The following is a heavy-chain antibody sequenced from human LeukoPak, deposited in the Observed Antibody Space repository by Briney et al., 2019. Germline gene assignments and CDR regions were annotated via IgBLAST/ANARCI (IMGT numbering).Heavy chain of an antibody. CDR2: FDPEDGET. D-gene: IGHD6-19*01. CDR3: ATAHSSGWSNRFDP. J-gene: IGHJ5*02. V-gene: IGHV1-24*01. Sequence: GASVKVSCKVSGHTLTELSMHWVRQAPGKGLEWMGGFDPEDGETTYAQKFQGRVTMTEDTSTDTAYMELSSLRSEDTAVYYCATAHSSGWSNRFDPWGQGTLVTVSS. CDR1: GHTLTELS.